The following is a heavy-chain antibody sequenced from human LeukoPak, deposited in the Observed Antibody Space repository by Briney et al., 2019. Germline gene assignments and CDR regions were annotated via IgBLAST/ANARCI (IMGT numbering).Heavy chain of an antibody. Sequence: SETLSLTCTVSGGPISSSSYYWGWIRQPPGKGLEWIGSIYYSGSTYYNPSLKSRVTKSVDTSKNQFSLKLSSVTAADTAVYYCARRRNTGTDYWGQGTLVTVSS. D-gene: IGHD5-18*01. V-gene: IGHV4-39*01. CDR1: GGPISSSSYY. J-gene: IGHJ4*02. CDR3: ARRRNTGTDY. CDR2: IYYSGST.